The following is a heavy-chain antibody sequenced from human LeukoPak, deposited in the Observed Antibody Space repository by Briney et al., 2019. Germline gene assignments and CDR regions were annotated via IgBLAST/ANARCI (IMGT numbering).Heavy chain of an antibody. CDR3: AKTYTGSFYSNFDN. CDR1: GFTVSSNY. J-gene: IGHJ4*02. D-gene: IGHD1-26*01. CDR2: IYSGGST. Sequence: GGSLRLSCAASGFTVSSNYMSWVRQAPGKGLEWVSVIYSGGSTYYADSVKGRFTISRDNSKSTLYLQMNSLRAEDTAVYYCAKTYTGSFYSNFDNWGQGTLVTVSS. V-gene: IGHV3-53*01.